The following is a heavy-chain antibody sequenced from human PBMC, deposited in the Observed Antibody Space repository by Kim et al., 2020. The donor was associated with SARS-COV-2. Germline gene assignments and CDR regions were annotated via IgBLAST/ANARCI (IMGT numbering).Heavy chain of an antibody. Sequence: DPLKGRFTNTGDNSRHTLYLQMNSLRAEDTAVYYCARSSLKTGSDAFDIWGQGTMVTVSS. J-gene: IGHJ3*02. CDR3: ARSSLKTGSDAFDI. V-gene: IGHV3-23*01. D-gene: IGHD3-9*01.